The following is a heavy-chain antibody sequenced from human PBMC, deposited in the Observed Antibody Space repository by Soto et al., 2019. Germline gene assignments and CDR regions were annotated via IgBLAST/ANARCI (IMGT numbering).Heavy chain of an antibody. CDR3: ARRPHCSGGICYYGLDN. D-gene: IGHD2-15*01. Sequence: QVQLVQSGAEVKKPGASVKVSCKASGYTFTNSDINWVRQAPGQGFEWMGWMNPDSGHAAYAQKFQGRVTLTTSTSTATVYMEMRSLGSEDTAVYYCARRPHCSGGICYYGLDNWGQGPLVTVSS. CDR1: GYTFTNSD. CDR2: MNPDSGHA. J-gene: IGHJ4*02. V-gene: IGHV1-8*01.